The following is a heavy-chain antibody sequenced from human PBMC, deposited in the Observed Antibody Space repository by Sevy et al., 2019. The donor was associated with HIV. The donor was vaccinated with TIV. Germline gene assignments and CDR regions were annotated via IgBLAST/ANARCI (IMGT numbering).Heavy chain of an antibody. CDR1: GGSISSSSYY. CDR3: ARHTRDYYMDV. Sequence: SETLSLTCTVSGGSISSSSYYWGWIRQPPGKGLEWIGRIYYSGSTYYNPSLKSRVTISVDTSKNQFALKLSSVTAADTAVYYCARHTRDYYMDVWGKGTTVTVSS. J-gene: IGHJ6*03. V-gene: IGHV4-39*01. CDR2: IYYSGST.